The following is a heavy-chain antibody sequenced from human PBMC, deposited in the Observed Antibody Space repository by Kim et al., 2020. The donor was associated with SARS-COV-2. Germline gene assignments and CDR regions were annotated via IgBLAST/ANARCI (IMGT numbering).Heavy chain of an antibody. CDR1: GFSFNTSA. Sequence: GGSLRLSCSASGFSFNTSAMSWVRQAPGKGLEWVSGVSGGSTSTSYADSVKGRFTISKDTSKNTLSLQMNSLRAEDTAVYYCAKAMGGAVSGTRGFDLWGQGVLVAVSS. V-gene: IGHV3-23*01. J-gene: IGHJ4*02. D-gene: IGHD6-19*01. CDR2: VSGGSTST. CDR3: AKAMGGAVSGTRGFDL.